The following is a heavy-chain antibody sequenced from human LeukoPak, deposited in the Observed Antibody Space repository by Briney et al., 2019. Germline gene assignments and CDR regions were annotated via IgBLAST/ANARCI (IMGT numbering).Heavy chain of an antibody. Sequence: ASVKVSCKASGYTFTGYYMHWVRQAPGQGLEWMGWINPNSGGTNYAQKFQGWVTMTRDTSISTAYMELSRLRSDDTAVYYCARVSDCSSTSCYDYYYYGMDVWGQGTTVTVSS. J-gene: IGHJ6*02. D-gene: IGHD2-2*01. V-gene: IGHV1-2*04. CDR1: GYTFTGYY. CDR2: INPNSGGT. CDR3: ARVSDCSSTSCYDYYYYGMDV.